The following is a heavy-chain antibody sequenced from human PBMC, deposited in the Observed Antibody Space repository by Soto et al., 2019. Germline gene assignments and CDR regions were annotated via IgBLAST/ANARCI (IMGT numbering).Heavy chain of an antibody. Sequence: PVGSLRLSCAASGFTFSDSSMNWIRQAPGKGLEWVSYISSGTSYTNYADSVKGRFTISRDNAKNSLFLHMNSLRAEDTAVYYLARSVVSSTRFDHWGQGTLVNGSS. J-gene: IGHJ5*02. V-gene: IGHV3-11*06. CDR3: ARSVVSSTRFDH. D-gene: IGHD6-13*01. CDR1: GFTFSDSS. CDR2: ISSGTSYT.